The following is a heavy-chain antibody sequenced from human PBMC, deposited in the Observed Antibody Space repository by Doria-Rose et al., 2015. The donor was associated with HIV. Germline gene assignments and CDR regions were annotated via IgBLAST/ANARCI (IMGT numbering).Heavy chain of an antibody. CDR2: LNVGNGDT. CDR1: GYTFSAYA. J-gene: IGHJ4*02. CDR3: ARIHSLSSSSLGH. V-gene: IGHV1-3*01. Sequence: QVQLVQSGAGVKKPGAPVTVSCKTSGYTFSAYAIHWVRQAPGQRLGWMGWLNVGNGDTRYSRKFQDRVTITSDTSANTGYMALSSLRSEDTAVYYCARIHSLSSSSLGHWGQGTLVTVSS. D-gene: IGHD6-13*01.